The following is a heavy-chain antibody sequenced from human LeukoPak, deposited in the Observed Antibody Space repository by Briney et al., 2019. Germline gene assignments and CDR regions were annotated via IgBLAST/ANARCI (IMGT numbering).Heavy chain of an antibody. J-gene: IGHJ3*02. CDR1: GFTVSSNY. D-gene: IGHD3-22*01. CDR3: ARDRRGFYDSSGLDAFDI. Sequence: GGSLRLSCAASGFTVSSNYMSWVRQAPGKGLEWVSVIYSAGSTYYADSVKGRFTISRDNSKNTLYLQMNSLRAEDTAVYYCARDRRGFYDSSGLDAFDIWGQGTMVTVSS. V-gene: IGHV3-53*01. CDR2: IYSAGST.